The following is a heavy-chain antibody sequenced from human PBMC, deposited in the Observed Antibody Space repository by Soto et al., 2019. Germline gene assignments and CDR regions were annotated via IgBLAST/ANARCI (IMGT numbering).Heavy chain of an antibody. V-gene: IGHV4-59*01. D-gene: IGHD3-3*01. CDR2: IYYSGST. CDR1: VGSISSYY. J-gene: IGHJ6*02. CDR3: ARARGDDFWSGYPSGYYGMDV. Sequence: KTSETLSLTCTVSVGSISSYYWSWIRQPPGKGLEWIGYIYYSGSTNYNPSLKSRVTISVDTSKNQFSLKLSSVTAADTAVYYCARARGDDFWSGYPSGYYGMDVWGQGTTVTVSS.